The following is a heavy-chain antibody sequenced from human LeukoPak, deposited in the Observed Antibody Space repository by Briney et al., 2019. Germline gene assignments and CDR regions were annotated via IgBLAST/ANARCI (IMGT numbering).Heavy chain of an antibody. CDR2: IYHSGST. V-gene: IGHV4-38-2*02. CDR1: GYSISSGYF. J-gene: IGHJ5*02. Sequence: SETLSLTCTVSGYSISSGYFWGWIRQPPGKGLEWIGSIYHSGSTYYNPSLKSRVTISVDTSKNQFSLKLSSVTAADTAVYYCAREVVPAAMGHNWFDPWGQGTLVTVSS. D-gene: IGHD2-2*01. CDR3: AREVVPAAMGHNWFDP.